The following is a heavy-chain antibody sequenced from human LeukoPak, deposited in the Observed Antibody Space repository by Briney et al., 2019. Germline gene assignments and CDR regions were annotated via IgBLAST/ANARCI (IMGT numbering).Heavy chain of an antibody. Sequence: GGSLRLSCAASGFTFSSYSMNWVRQAPGKGLKWVSSISSSSSYIYYADSVKGRFTISRDNAKNSLYLQMNSLRAEDTAVYYCARDGSSTGYYMDVWGKGTTVTVSS. CDR3: ARDGSSTGYYMDV. CDR1: GFTFSSYS. J-gene: IGHJ6*03. CDR2: ISSSSSYI. D-gene: IGHD2-2*01. V-gene: IGHV3-21*01.